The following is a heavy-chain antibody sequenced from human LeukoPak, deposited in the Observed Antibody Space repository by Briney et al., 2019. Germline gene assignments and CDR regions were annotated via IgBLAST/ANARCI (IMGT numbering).Heavy chain of an antibody. Sequence: GGSLRLSCAASGFTFSNYAMSWVRQAPGKGLEWVSGISGTSGTINYAAPVKGRFTISRDNSKNTLYQQMNSLRVDDMAVYYCAKRLGDPRAFDYWGQGTLVTVSS. V-gene: IGHV3-23*01. CDR3: AKRLGDPRAFDY. CDR2: ISGTSGTI. D-gene: IGHD2-21*02. J-gene: IGHJ4*02. CDR1: GFTFSNYA.